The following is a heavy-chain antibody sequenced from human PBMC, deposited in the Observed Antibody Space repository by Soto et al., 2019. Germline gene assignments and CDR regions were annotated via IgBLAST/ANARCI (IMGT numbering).Heavy chain of an antibody. Sequence: PGGSLRLSCVASSGFTFSSHWMHWVRQAPGKGLVWVSRISRDGTSTNYADSVKGRFTISRDNAKNTLYLQMNSLRAEDTAIYYCARGPSGSGFYDGDYWGQGTQVTVSS. V-gene: IGHV3-74*01. CDR2: ISRDGTST. CDR3: ARGPSGSGFYDGDY. CDR1: SGFTFSSHW. D-gene: IGHD6-19*01. J-gene: IGHJ4*02.